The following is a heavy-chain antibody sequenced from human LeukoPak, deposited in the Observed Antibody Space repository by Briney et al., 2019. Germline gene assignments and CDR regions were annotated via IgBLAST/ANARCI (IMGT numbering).Heavy chain of an antibody. CDR1: GGSISSYY. Sequence: SETLSLTCTVSGGSISSYYWSWIRQAPGKGLEWIGYMYYSGSTNYNPSLKNRVAISVDTSKNQFSLKLTSVTAADTAVYYCASGSSTVKFYYGIDVWGRGTTVTVSS. D-gene: IGHD4-17*01. V-gene: IGHV4-59*01. CDR2: MYYSGST. CDR3: ASGSSTVKFYYGIDV. J-gene: IGHJ6*02.